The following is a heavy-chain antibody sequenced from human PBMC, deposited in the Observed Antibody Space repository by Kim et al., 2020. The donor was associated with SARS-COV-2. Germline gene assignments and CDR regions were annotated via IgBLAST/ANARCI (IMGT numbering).Heavy chain of an antibody. CDR3: ARDFTSYDSSGYDIRCFDP. D-gene: IGHD3-22*01. V-gene: IGHV4-59*13. CDR1: GGSISSYS. J-gene: IGHJ5*02. CDR2: IYYSGRT. Sequence: SETLSLTCTVSGGSISSYSWSWIRQPPGKGLEWIGYIYYSGRTNKNPSLKSRVTISVDTSKNRCSLKLSSVTAADTAVYYCARDFTSYDSSGYDIRCFDPWGQGTLVTVSS.